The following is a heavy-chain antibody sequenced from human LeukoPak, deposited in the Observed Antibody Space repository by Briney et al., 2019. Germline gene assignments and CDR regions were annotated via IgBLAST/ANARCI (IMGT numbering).Heavy chain of an antibody. Sequence: PSETLSLTCTVSGGSISSGSYYWSWIRQPAGKGLEWIGRIYTSGSTNYNPSLKSRVTISVDTSKNQFSLKLSSVTAADTAVYYCARHRNRQTGYCSGGSCYGKLNWFDPWGQGTLVTVSS. CDR3: ARHRNRQTGYCSGGSCYGKLNWFDP. CDR1: GGSISSGSYY. D-gene: IGHD2-15*01. CDR2: IYTSGST. J-gene: IGHJ5*02. V-gene: IGHV4-61*02.